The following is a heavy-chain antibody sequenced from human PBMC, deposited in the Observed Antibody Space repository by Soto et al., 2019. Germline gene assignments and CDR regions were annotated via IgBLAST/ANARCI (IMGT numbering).Heavy chain of an antibody. CDR3: ARGEGGATIHHYYYGLDV. CDR1: GYTFTSYA. CDR2: INAGNGNT. Sequence: GASVKVSCKASGYTFTSYAMHWVRQAPGQRLEWMGWINAGNGNTKYSQNFQDRVSITRDTSASTAYMEVSSLKSEDTAVYYCARGEGGATIHHYYYGLDVWGQGTTVTVSS. J-gene: IGHJ6*02. D-gene: IGHD1-26*01. V-gene: IGHV1-3*01.